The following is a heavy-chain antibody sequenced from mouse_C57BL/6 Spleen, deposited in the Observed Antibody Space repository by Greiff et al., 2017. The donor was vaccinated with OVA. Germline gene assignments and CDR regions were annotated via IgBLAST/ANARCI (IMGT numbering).Heavy chain of an antibody. CDR3: ARYRSNHYAMDY. V-gene: IGHV1-53*01. CDR1: GYTFTSYW. D-gene: IGHD2-5*01. J-gene: IGHJ4*01. CDR2: INPSNGGT. Sequence: QVQLQQPGTELVKPGASVKLSCKASGYTFTSYWMHWVKQRPRQGLEWIGNINPSNGGTNYNEKFKSKATLTVDKSSSTAYMQLSSLTSEDSAVYYCARYRSNHYAMDYWGQGTSVTVSS.